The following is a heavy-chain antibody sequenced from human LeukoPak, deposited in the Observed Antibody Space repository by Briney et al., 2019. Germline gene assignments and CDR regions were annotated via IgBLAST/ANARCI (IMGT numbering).Heavy chain of an antibody. D-gene: IGHD2-2*02. Sequence: GGSLRLSCAASGFTFSSYWMSWVRQAPGKGLEWVSGFSWNSGIIGYADSVKGRFTISRDNAKNSLYLQMNSLRPEDTAFYYCARALEGTYMDWFDPWGQGTLVTVSS. CDR2: FSWNSGII. CDR1: GFTFSSYW. J-gene: IGHJ5*02. CDR3: ARALEGTYMDWFDP. V-gene: IGHV3-9*01.